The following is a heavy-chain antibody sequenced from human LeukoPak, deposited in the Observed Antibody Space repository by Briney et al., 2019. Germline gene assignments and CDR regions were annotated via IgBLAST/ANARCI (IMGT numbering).Heavy chain of an antibody. Sequence: PGGSLRLSCAASGFTFSDSAIHWVRQAPGQGLEWMGWIHPDSGDTTYTQTFQGRVTMTRDTSITTAYMELSGLRSGDTAIYYCAREAEKYRSRWYTNYFNNWGQGTLVTVSS. V-gene: IGHV1-2*02. D-gene: IGHD6-19*01. CDR1: GFTFSDSA. CDR3: AREAEKYRSRWYTNYFNN. CDR2: IHPDSGDT. J-gene: IGHJ1*01.